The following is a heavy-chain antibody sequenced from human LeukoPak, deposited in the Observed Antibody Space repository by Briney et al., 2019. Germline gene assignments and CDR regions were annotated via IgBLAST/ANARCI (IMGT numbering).Heavy chain of an antibody. D-gene: IGHD3-22*01. CDR2: IYYSGST. Sequence: GSLRLSCAVSGSIGIDGYMSWVRQAPGKGLEWLGYIYYSGSTNYNPSLKSRVTISVDTSKNQFSLKLSSVTAADTAVYYCARLKDYYDSSGLGADYWGQGTLVTVSS. J-gene: IGHJ4*02. V-gene: IGHV4-59*02. CDR3: ARLKDYYDSSGLGADY. CDR1: GSIGIDGY.